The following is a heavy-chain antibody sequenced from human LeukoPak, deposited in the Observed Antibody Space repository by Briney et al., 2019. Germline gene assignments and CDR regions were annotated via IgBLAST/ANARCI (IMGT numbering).Heavy chain of an antibody. Sequence: SETLSLTCAVYGGSFSGYYWNWIRQPPGKGLEWIGEINHSGSTNNNPSLKSRVTISVDKSKNQFSLKLSSVTAADTAVYYCARVRNFWGRHDAFDIWGQGTMVTVSS. V-gene: IGHV4-34*01. CDR2: INHSGST. J-gene: IGHJ3*02. CDR1: GGSFSGYY. CDR3: ARVRNFWGRHDAFDI. D-gene: IGHD7-27*01.